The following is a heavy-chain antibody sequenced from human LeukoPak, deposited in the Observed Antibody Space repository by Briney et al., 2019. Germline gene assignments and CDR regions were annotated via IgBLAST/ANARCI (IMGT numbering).Heavy chain of an antibody. D-gene: IGHD6-6*01. V-gene: IGHV4-34*01. Sequence: SETLSLTCAVYGGSFSGYYWSWIRQPPGKGLEWIGEINHSGSTNYNPSLKSRVTISVDTSKNQFSLKLSSVTAADTAVYYCARAAARFYRWFDPWGQGTLVTVSS. CDR1: GGSFSGYY. CDR3: ARAAARFYRWFDP. J-gene: IGHJ5*02. CDR2: INHSGST.